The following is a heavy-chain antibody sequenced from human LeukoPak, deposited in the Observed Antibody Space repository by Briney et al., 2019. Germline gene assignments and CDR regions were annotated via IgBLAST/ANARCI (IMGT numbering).Heavy chain of an antibody. V-gene: IGHV4-61*02. CDR1: GGSISSSSYY. D-gene: IGHD2-2*01. CDR3: TRGDCRTTSCSEGWFDP. CDR2: IYTSGSIYTFGST. J-gene: IGHJ5*02. Sequence: PSETLSLTCTVSGGSISSSSYYWSWIRQPAGKGLEWIGRIYTSGSIYTFGSTNFNPSLKSRVTISVDTSKNQVSLRLKSVTAADTAVYYCTRGDCRTTSCSEGWFDPWGPGTLVTVSS.